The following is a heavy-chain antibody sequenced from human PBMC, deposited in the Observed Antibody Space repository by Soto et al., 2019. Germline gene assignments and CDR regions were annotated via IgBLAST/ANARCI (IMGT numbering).Heavy chain of an antibody. Sequence: VKVSCQASGGTFSSYAISWVRQSPGQGLEWMGGIIPIFGTANYAQKFEGRVTITADESTSTAYMELSSLRSEDTAVYYCGTLARRRVRGFSSMLDYWGQGTLVTDSS. D-gene: IGHD6-6*01. CDR3: GTLARRRVRGFSSMLDY. CDR2: IIPIFGTA. J-gene: IGHJ4*02. CDR1: GGTFSSYA. V-gene: IGHV1-69*13.